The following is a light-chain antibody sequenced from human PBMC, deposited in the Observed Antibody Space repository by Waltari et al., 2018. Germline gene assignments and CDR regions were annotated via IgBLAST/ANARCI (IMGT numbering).Light chain of an antibody. CDR2: DAS. V-gene: IGKV3-11*01. CDR1: QTVSNY. CDR3: QQRSNWLT. Sequence: EIVSTQSPATLSVSPGERATLSCRASQTVSNYLPWYHQKPGQAPRLLIDDASMRATGTPARLSGRGSGTDFALTTSSLEPEDFTFYYCQQRSNWLTFGGGTKVEIK. J-gene: IGKJ4*01.